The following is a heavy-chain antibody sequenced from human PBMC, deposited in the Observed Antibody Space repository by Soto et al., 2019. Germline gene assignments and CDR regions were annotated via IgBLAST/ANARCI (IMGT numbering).Heavy chain of an antibody. D-gene: IGHD1-1*01. J-gene: IGHJ5*02. CDR2: ISSSSSTI. CDR3: ARAALYNWNDVSWFDP. Sequence: EVQLVESGGGLVQPGGSLRLSVEASGFPFSSYSMNWVGQAPGKGLEWVSYISSSSSTIYYADSVKGRFTISRDNAKNSLYLQMNSLRAEDTAVYYCARAALYNWNDVSWFDPWGQGTLVTVSS. V-gene: IGHV3-48*01. CDR1: GFPFSSYS.